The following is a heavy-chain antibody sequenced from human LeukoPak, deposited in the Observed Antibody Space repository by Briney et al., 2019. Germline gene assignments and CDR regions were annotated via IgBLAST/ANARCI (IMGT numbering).Heavy chain of an antibody. D-gene: IGHD3-22*01. Sequence: GGSLRLSCAASGFAFSSYNMNWVRQAPGKGLEWISYIGSSGSPTHYADSVGGRFTISRDNAKNSLYLQMNSLRDEDTAVYFCARRPYSDTSGRLSDVWGQGTTATVSS. CDR1: GFAFSSYN. J-gene: IGHJ6*02. CDR2: IGSSGSPT. V-gene: IGHV3-48*02. CDR3: ARRPYSDTSGRLSDV.